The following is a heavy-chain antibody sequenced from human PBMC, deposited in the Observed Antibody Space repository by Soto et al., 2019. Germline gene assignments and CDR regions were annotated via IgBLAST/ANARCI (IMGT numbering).Heavy chain of an antibody. CDR3: ARVAGVAYCGGDCYHFDY. V-gene: IGHV4-30-4*01. D-gene: IGHD2-21*02. J-gene: IGHJ4*02. Sequence: SETLSLTCTVSGDSFSSDDYYWSWIRQPPGKGLEWIGYISYRVDTYYSPSLKSRVTMSIDTSKNQFSLNVSSVTAADTAVYYCARVAGVAYCGGDCYHFDYWGQGTLVTVSS. CDR1: GDSFSSDDYY. CDR2: ISYRVDT.